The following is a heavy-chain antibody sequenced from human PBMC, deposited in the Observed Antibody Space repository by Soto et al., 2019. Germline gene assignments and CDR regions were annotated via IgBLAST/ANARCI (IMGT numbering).Heavy chain of an antibody. J-gene: IGHJ4*02. CDR1: GFTFSSYS. Sequence: GGSLRLSCAASGFTFSSYSMNWVRQAPGKGLEWVSSISSSSSYIYYADSVKGRFTISRDNAKNSLYLQMNSLRAEDTAVYYCARDVPQWSSQPLGQFDYWGQGTLVTVSS. CDR2: ISSSSSYI. D-gene: IGHD6-19*01. V-gene: IGHV3-21*01. CDR3: ARDVPQWSSQPLGQFDY.